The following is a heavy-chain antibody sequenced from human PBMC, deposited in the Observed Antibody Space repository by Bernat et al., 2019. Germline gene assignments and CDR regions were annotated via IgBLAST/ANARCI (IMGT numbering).Heavy chain of an antibody. D-gene: IGHD3-10*01. Sequence: EVQVVESGGGLVQPGGSLRLSCAASGFTFSNYWMHWVRQAPGKGLVWVSRIDTDGSRTNYADSVKGRFTTSRDNSKNTLYLQMNSLSAEDTAVYYCVREWGSFYGSGTYSYYFDYWGQGTLVTVSS. J-gene: IGHJ4*02. CDR3: VREWGSFYGSGTYSYYFDY. V-gene: IGHV3-74*01. CDR2: IDTDGSRT. CDR1: GFTFSNYW.